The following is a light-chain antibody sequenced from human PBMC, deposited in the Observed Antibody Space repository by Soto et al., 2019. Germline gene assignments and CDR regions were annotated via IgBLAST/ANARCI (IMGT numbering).Light chain of an antibody. V-gene: IGLV2-14*01. J-gene: IGLJ3*02. CDR1: SSDVGGYNY. CDR3: SSYTSSSSLWV. Sequence: QSALTQPASVSGSPGQSITISCTGTSSDVGGYNYVSWYQQHPGKAPKLMIYEVSNRPSGVSNRFSGSKSGNTASLTISGLQAEDEADYYCSSYTSSSSLWVFGGRTKLTVL. CDR2: EVS.